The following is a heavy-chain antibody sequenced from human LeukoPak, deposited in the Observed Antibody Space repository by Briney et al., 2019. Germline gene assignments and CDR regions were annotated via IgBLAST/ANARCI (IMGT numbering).Heavy chain of an antibody. CDR2: IYYSGST. CDR3: ARSYFDSGLYYYGMDV. J-gene: IGHJ6*02. Sequence: SETLSLTCAVYGGSFSGYYWSWIRQPPGKGLEWIGYIYYSGSTNYNPSLKSRVTISVDTSKNQFSLKLSSVTAADTAVYYCARSYFDSGLYYYGMDVWGQGTTVTVSS. CDR1: GGSFSGYY. D-gene: IGHD3-9*01. V-gene: IGHV4-59*08.